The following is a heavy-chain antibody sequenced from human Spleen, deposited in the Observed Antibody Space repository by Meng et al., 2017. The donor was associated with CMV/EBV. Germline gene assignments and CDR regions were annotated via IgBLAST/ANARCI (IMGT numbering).Heavy chain of an antibody. J-gene: IGHJ4*02. Sequence: ASVKVSCKASTYTFIDHHMHWVRQVPGQGLEWMGWINPINGDTKYAPKFQGRVTLSRDTSISTAYMDLSRLRSDDTAVYYCARSQDFWSAQWDFWGQGTLVTVSS. V-gene: IGHV1-2*02. CDR3: ARSQDFWSAQWDF. CDR2: INPINGDT. D-gene: IGHD3-3*01. CDR1: TYTFIDHH.